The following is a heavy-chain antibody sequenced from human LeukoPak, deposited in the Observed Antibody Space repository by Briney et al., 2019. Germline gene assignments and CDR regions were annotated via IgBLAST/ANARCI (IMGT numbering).Heavy chain of an antibody. CDR3: TKDLMTGFSSGWYFGY. J-gene: IGHJ4*02. CDR2: TSGTEDST. V-gene: IGHV3-23*01. Sequence: PGGSLRLTCAASGATLQRFAMSWVRQAPGKGLEWLAVTSGTEDSTHYADSVRGRFIISTDSSKKSLYLQMNSLRAEDTAVYYCTKDLMTGFSSGWYFGYWGLGTLVTVSS. D-gene: IGHD6-19*01. CDR1: GATLQRFA.